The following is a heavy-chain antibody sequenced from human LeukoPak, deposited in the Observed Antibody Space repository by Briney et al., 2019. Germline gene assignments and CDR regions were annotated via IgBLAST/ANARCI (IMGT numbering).Heavy chain of an antibody. V-gene: IGHV1-2*02. CDR3: GRNRLGKAPDT. CDR1: GYTFTDYF. J-gene: IGHJ3*02. D-gene: IGHD7-27*01. Sequence: ASVKVSCKASGYTFTDYFIHWVRQAPGQGLEWMGWIGPGSGDTSYSQKFQGRVTVTRDTSISTAYMELSRLRSDDTAVYFCGRNRLGKAPDTWGQGTMVTVSS. CDR2: IGPGSGDT.